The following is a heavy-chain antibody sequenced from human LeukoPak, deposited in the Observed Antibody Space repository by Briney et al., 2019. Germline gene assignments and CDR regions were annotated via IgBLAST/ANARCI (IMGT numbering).Heavy chain of an antibody. CDR2: IWYDGSKK. CDR3: ARDREAARPRWFDS. D-gene: IGHD6-6*01. V-gene: IGHV3-33*01. Sequence: GGSLRHFCAASGFSFISHGVHWARQVPGKGLEWVAVIWYDGSKKYYADFVKGRFTISRDNFKNTMSLQMNSLRADDTAVYYCARDREAARPRWFDSWGQGTLVTVSS. J-gene: IGHJ5*01. CDR1: GFSFISHG.